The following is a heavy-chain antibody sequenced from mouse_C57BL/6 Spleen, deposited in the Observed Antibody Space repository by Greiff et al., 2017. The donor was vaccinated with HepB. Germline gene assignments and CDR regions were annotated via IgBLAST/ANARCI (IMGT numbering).Heavy chain of an antibody. D-gene: IGHD3-2*02. CDR3: ARWRVQLRLIDY. J-gene: IGHJ2*01. V-gene: IGHV1-55*01. CDR2: IYPGSGST. CDR1: GYTFTSYW. Sequence: VQLQQPGAELVKPGASVKMSCKASGYTFTSYWITWVKQRPGQGLEWIGDIYPGSGSTNYNEKFKSKATLTVDTSSSTAYMQLSSLTSEDSAVYYCARWRVQLRLIDYWGQGTTLTVSS.